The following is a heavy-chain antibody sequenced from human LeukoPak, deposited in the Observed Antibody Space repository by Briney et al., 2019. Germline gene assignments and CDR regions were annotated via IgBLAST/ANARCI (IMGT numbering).Heavy chain of an antibody. CDR1: GYTFTSYA. V-gene: IGHV7-4-1*02. J-gene: IGHJ4*02. D-gene: IGHD3-22*01. CDR3: ARAGGGYDRARALRY. CDR2: INTNTGNP. Sequence: ASVKVSCKASGYTFTSYAMNWVRQAPGQGLKWMGWINTNTGNPTYAQGFTGRFVFSLDTSVSTAYLQISSLKAEDAAVYYCARAGGGYDRARALRYWGQGTLVTVSS.